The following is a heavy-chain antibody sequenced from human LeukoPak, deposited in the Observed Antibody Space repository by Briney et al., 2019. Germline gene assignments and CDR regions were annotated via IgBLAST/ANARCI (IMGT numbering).Heavy chain of an antibody. Sequence: GGSLRLSCAASGFTFTYYAMHWVRQAPGKGLELVALISYDGSRQYYTDSVKGRFIISRDDSKNTVYLQMNSLRAEDTAMYYCARDFPGTEDAFDVWGQGTMVTVSS. CDR3: ARDFPGTEDAFDV. J-gene: IGHJ3*01. CDR1: GFTFTYYA. V-gene: IGHV3-30-3*01. CDR2: ISYDGSRQ.